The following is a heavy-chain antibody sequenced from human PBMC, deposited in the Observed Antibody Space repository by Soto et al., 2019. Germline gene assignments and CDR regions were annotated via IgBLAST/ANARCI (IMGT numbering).Heavy chain of an antibody. D-gene: IGHD3-22*01. CDR2: IIPIFGTA. V-gene: IGHV1-69*06. Sequence: ASVKVSCKASGGTFSSYAISWVRQAPGQGLEWMGGIIPIFGTANYAQKFQGRVTITADKSTSTDYMELSSLRSEDTAVYYCARDFGYYDSSGNMDVWGQGTTVPVYS. CDR3: ARDFGYYDSSGNMDV. CDR1: GGTFSSYA. J-gene: IGHJ6*02.